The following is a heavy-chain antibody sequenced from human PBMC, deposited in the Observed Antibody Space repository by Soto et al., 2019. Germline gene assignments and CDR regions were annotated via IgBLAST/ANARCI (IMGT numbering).Heavy chain of an antibody. Sequence: EVQLVESGGGLEQPGGSLRLSCAASGFTFNSYSMNWVRQAPGKGLEWVSYISSSSSTIYYADSVKGRFTISRDNAKKSLDLQMKRLRDEYTAVYYCARAGYYGSGILLWGQGTLVTVSS. D-gene: IGHD3-10*01. CDR1: GFTFNSYS. V-gene: IGHV3-48*02. J-gene: IGHJ4*02. CDR3: ARAGYYGSGILL. CDR2: ISSSSSTI.